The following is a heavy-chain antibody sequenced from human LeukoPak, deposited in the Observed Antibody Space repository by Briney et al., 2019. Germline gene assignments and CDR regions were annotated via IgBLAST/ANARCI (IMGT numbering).Heavy chain of an antibody. CDR1: GGSISSYY. CDR2: IYYSGST. CDR3: ARDSAYYDFWSGSDGGPRDGYYYMDV. J-gene: IGHJ6*03. Sequence: HSETLSLTCTVSGGSISSYYWSWIRQPPGKGLEWIGYIYYSGSTNYNPSLKSRVTISVDTSKNQFSLKLSSVTAADTAVYYCARDSAYYDFWSGSDGGPRDGYYYMDVWGKGTTVTVSS. V-gene: IGHV4-59*01. D-gene: IGHD3-3*01.